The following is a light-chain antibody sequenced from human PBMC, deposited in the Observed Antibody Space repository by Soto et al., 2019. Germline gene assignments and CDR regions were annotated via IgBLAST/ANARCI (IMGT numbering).Light chain of an antibody. Sequence: DIQMTQSPSTLSGSVGDRVTITCRASQTISSWLAWYQQKPGKAPKLLIHSSSNLQSGVPSRFSGSGSGTEFTLTISSLQPEDFATYYCQQSYRLWTFGQGTKVDIK. CDR2: SSS. CDR1: QTISSW. V-gene: IGKV1-5*01. CDR3: QQSYRLWT. J-gene: IGKJ1*01.